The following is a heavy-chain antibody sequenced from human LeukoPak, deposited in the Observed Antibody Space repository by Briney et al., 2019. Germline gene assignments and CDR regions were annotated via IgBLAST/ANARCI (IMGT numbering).Heavy chain of an antibody. CDR1: GGSISSGDYY. Sequence: SQTLSLTCTVSGGSISSGDYYWSWIRQPPGKGLEWIGYIYYSGSTYYNPSLKSRVTISVDTSKNQFSLKLTSVTAADKAVYYCARVRDSSGYYYYYMDVWGKGTTVTVSS. CDR3: ARVRDSSGYYYYYMDV. D-gene: IGHD3-22*01. J-gene: IGHJ6*03. V-gene: IGHV4-30-4*08. CDR2: IYYSGST.